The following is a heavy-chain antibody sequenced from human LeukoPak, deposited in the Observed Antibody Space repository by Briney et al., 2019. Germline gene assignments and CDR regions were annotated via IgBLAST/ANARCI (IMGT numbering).Heavy chain of an antibody. CDR1: GGTFSSYA. CDR3: AITPHAHDSSGYYPPIDY. J-gene: IGHJ4*02. Sequence: LRASVKVSCKASGGTFSSYAISGVRQAPGQGLEWMGRIIPILGIANYAQKFRGRVTIPADKSPSTAYMELSSLRSEDTAVYYCAITPHAHDSSGYYPPIDYWGQGTLVTVSS. D-gene: IGHD3-22*01. CDR2: IIPILGIA. V-gene: IGHV1-69*04.